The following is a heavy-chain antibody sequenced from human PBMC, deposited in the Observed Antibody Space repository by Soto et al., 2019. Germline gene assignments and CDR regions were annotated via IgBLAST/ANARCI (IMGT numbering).Heavy chain of an antibody. V-gene: IGHV4-61*01. CDR3: AGDGGTREGNYETGPAP. CDR1: GGSVNNFRHF. D-gene: IGHD3-16*01. Sequence: QVQLQESGPGLVKPSETLSLTCTVSGGSVNNFRHFWSWVRQPPGKGLEWFGYIFYSGNTKYNPSLKSRFLMPVETSRTRFPLRWSSGTLPDTAVYYCAGDGGTREGNYETGPAPGGQGTWATVPS. CDR2: IFYSGNT. J-gene: IGHJ5*02.